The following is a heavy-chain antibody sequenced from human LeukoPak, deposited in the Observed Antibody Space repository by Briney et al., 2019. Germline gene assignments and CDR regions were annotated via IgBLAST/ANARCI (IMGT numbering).Heavy chain of an antibody. D-gene: IGHD3-16*02. CDR1: GGPISGNY. Sequence: SETLSLTCNVSGGPISGNYWTWLRQPAGKRLEWIGRIYSSGNTKYNPSLKSRLTMSVDTSKNQFSLKLTSVIAADSAVYYCARDVFENVWGSYRPHDAFDVWGQGTMVTV. J-gene: IGHJ3*01. CDR3: ARDVFENVWGSYRPHDAFDV. CDR2: IYSSGNT. V-gene: IGHV4-4*07.